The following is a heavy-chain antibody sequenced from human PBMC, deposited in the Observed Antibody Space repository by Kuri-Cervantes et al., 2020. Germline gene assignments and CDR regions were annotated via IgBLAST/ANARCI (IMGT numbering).Heavy chain of an antibody. J-gene: IGHJ6*02. CDR1: GFTFSSYG. Sequence: GESLKTSCAASGFTFSSYGMHWVRQAPGKGLEWVAVIWYDGSNKYYADSVKGRFTISRDNSKNTLYLQMNSLRAEDTAVYYCARVHGYYDSSGYYEPSENKYYYYYGMDVWGQGTTVTVSS. CDR2: IWYDGSNK. V-gene: IGHV3-33*08. CDR3: ARVHGYYDSSGYYEPSENKYYYYYGMDV. D-gene: IGHD3-22*01.